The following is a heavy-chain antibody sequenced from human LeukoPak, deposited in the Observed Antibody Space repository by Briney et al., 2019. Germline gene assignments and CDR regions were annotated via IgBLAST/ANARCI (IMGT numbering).Heavy chain of an antibody. J-gene: IGHJ3*02. V-gene: IGHV1-46*04. CDR3: ATDSLGGSLDAFDI. CDR2: INPSGGST. Sequence: ASVKVCCKAAGYTFTSYFMHWVRQAPGQGLVWMGLINPSGGSTSYAQKLQGRVTMTRDTSTNTAYMELSSLRSEDTAVYYCATDSLGGSLDAFDIWGQGTMVTVSS. CDR1: GYTFTSYF.